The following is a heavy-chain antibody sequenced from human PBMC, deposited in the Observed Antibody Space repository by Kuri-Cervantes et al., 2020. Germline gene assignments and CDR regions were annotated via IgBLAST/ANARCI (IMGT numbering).Heavy chain of an antibody. J-gene: IGHJ5*02. CDR2: INHSGST. CDR3: ARGTKSTRNYYGSGSYSWGWFDP. CDR1: GETFSGYY. V-gene: IGHV4-34*01. Sequence: GSLRLSCAVFGETFSGYYWIWIRQPPGKGLEWIGEINHSGSTNYNPSLKSRVTISVDTSKNQFSLKLSSVTAADTAVYYCARGTKSTRNYYGSGSYSWGWFDPWGQGTLVTVSS. D-gene: IGHD3-10*01.